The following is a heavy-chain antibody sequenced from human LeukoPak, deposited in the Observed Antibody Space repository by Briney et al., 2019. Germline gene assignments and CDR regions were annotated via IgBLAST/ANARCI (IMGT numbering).Heavy chain of an antibody. J-gene: IGHJ4*02. CDR1: GFTFSSYA. V-gene: IGHV3-23*01. Sequence: GGSLRLSCAASGFTFSSYAMSWVRQAPGKGLEWVSAISGSGGSTYYADSVKGRFTISRDNSKNTLYLQMNSLRAEDTAVYYCARDISGYYYFDYWGQGTLVTVSS. CDR2: ISGSGGST. D-gene: IGHD3-22*01. CDR3: ARDISGYYYFDY.